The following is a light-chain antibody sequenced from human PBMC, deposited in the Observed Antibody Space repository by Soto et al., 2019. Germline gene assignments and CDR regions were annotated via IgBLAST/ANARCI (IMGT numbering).Light chain of an antibody. V-gene: IGKV3-20*01. CDR1: QSVSNTF. CDR2: GAS. CDR3: QQYGSSPLT. Sequence: ENVLTQSPGTLSLYPGERATLSCRAGQSVSNTFLAWYQQKPGQAPRLLIYGASRRATGVPDRFSGSGSGTDFTLTISRLEPEDFAVYSCQQYGSSPLTFGGGSKADVK. J-gene: IGKJ4*01.